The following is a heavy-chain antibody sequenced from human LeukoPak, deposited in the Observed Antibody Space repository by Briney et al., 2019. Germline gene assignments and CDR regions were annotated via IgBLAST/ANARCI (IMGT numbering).Heavy chain of an antibody. CDR1: GFTFSDYY. CDR3: ARETTVATIRAFDI. CDR2: ISSFGNTQ. J-gene: IGHJ3*02. D-gene: IGHD5-12*01. Sequence: GGSLRLSCAASGFTFSDYYMSWIRQAPGKGLEWVSYISSFGNTQYVADSVKGRFTISRDNAQHSLYLQMNSLRAEDTAVYYCARETTVATIRAFDIWGQGTMVTVSS. V-gene: IGHV3-11*04.